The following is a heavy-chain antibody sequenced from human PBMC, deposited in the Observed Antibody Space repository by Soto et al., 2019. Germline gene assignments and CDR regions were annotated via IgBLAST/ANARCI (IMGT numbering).Heavy chain of an antibody. V-gene: IGHV2-5*02. CDR3: AHSASGGDYGTDWFDP. Sequence: QITLKESGPPLVKPTQTLTLTCTFSGFSLSTSGVGVGWIRQPPGKALEWLALIYWDDDKRYIPSLKSRLTITKDTSKNQVVLTMTNMDPVDTATYYCAHSASGGDYGTDWFDPWGQGTLVTVSS. D-gene: IGHD4-17*01. J-gene: IGHJ5*02. CDR2: IYWDDDK. CDR1: GFSLSTSGVG.